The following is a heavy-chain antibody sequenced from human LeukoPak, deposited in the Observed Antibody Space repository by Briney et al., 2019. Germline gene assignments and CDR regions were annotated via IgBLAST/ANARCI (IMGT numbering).Heavy chain of an antibody. CDR2: IYYSWST. CDR1: GCFISSYY. Sequence: SETLSLTFIGCGCFISSYYWRWIRQPPCKELDGIGHIYYSWSTNYNPSLKSRVAISVDTSKNQFSLKLSSVTAADTAVYYCARDLIDDGYYYGMDVWGQGTTVTVSS. D-gene: IGHD3-16*01. J-gene: IGHJ6*02. CDR3: ARDLIDDGYYYGMDV. V-gene: IGHV4-59*01.